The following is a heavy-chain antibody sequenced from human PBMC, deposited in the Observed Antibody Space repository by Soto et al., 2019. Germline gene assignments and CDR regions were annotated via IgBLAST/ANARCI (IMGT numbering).Heavy chain of an antibody. D-gene: IGHD3-3*01. CDR1: GFTFSNAW. J-gene: IGHJ6*03. V-gene: IGHV3-15*01. Sequence: GGSLRLSCAASGFTFSNAWMSWVRQAPGKGLEWVGRIKSKTDGGTTDYAAPVKGRFTISRDDSKNTLYLQMNSLKTEDTAVYYCTTGPGSIGFLEWLISYYYYYYMDVWGKGTTVTVSS. CDR2: IKSKTDGGTT. CDR3: TTGPGSIGFLEWLISYYYYYYMDV.